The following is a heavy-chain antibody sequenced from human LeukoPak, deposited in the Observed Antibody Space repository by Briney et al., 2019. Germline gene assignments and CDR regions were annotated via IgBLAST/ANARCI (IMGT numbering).Heavy chain of an antibody. CDR1: GGSISSYY. J-gene: IGHJ4*02. CDR3: ARALGDYDSSGYYYSYYFDY. Sequence: SETLSLTCTVSGGSISSYYWSWIRQPPGKGLEWIGYIYYSGSTNYNPSLKSRVTISVDTSKNQFSLKLSSVTAADTAVYYCARALGDYDSSGYYYSYYFDYWGQGTLVTVSS. V-gene: IGHV4-59*12. D-gene: IGHD3-22*01. CDR2: IYYSGST.